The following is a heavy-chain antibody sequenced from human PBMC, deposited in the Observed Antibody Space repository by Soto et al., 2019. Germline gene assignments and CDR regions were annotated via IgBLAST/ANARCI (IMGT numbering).Heavy chain of an antibody. CDR3: AAGFPPDY. D-gene: IGHD3-10*01. J-gene: IGHJ4*02. CDR1: GFTFSSFW. CDR2: IKGDGSEK. Sequence: PGGSLRLSCAASGFTFSSFWMNWVRQAPGKGLEWVANIKGDGSEKYYVDSVKGRFTISRDNAKNSLYLEMNSLRAEDTAVYYCAAGFPPDYWGQGTLVTVS. V-gene: IGHV3-7*01.